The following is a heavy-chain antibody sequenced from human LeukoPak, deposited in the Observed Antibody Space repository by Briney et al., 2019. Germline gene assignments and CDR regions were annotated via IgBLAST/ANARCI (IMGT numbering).Heavy chain of an antibody. J-gene: IGHJ5*02. CDR3: ARRRGASGTVNWFDP. CDR1: GSSFTTYW. Sequence: GESLKISCETSGSSFTTYWIGWVRPRPGTGLEWVGAIYPDDSDTRYSPSFQGQVAISADRSIRTAYLKWNSLKASDTGMYYCARRRGASGTVNWFDPWGQGTLVTVSS. V-gene: IGHV5-51*01. CDR2: IYPDDSDT. D-gene: IGHD3-10*01.